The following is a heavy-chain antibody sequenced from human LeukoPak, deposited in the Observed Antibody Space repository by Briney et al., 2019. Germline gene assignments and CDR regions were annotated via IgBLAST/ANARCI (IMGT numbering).Heavy chain of an antibody. CDR1: GGSINSYY. Sequence: SETLSLTCTVSGGSINSYYWSWIRQPPGKGLEWIGYIYYTGGETNYNPSLKSRLTISIDTSKNQFSLMLTSVTAADTAVYYCARQPGGTAAFDIWAQGTMVTVSS. J-gene: IGHJ3*02. CDR2: IYYTGGET. CDR3: ARQPGGTAAFDI. D-gene: IGHD1-14*01. V-gene: IGHV4-59*08.